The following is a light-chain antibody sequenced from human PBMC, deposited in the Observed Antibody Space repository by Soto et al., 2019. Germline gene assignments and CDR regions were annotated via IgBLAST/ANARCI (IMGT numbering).Light chain of an antibody. V-gene: IGKV1-5*01. J-gene: IGKJ4*01. CDR3: QQVKTYPRT. Sequence: DIPMTQSPATLSASVGDRVTIPCRASQSISSWSAWYQQKPGKPPKLLIYDESTLHSGVPARFTGRKSGTQFTLTIASLQPEDFATYYCQQVKTYPRTFGGGTKVDIK. CDR1: QSISSW. CDR2: DES.